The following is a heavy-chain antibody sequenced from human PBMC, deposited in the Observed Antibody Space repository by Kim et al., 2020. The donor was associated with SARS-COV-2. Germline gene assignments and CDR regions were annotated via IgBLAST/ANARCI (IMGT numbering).Heavy chain of an antibody. CDR3: ARRPLTIAAAISRYFDY. D-gene: IGHD6-13*01. V-gene: IGHV4-34*01. Sequence: KSRVTISVETSKNQFSLKLSSVTAADTAVYYCARRPLTIAAAISRYFDYWGQGTLVTVSS. J-gene: IGHJ4*02.